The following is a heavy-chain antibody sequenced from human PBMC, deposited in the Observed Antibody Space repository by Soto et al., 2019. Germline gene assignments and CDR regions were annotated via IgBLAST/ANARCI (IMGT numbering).Heavy chain of an antibody. Sequence: PGGSLRLSCAASGFTFSTYALSWVRHAPGKGLEWVSAISANGQGIYYADSVRGRFTISRDNSKNTIFLHMDSLRAEDTAVYYCGKDRNYPRDQFHYWGQGTLVTVSS. V-gene: IGHV3-23*01. CDR1: GFTFSTYA. CDR3: GKDRNYPRDQFHY. J-gene: IGHJ4*02. CDR2: ISANGQGI. D-gene: IGHD1-7*01.